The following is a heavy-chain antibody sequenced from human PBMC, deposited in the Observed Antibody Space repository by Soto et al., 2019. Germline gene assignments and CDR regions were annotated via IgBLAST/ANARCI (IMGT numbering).Heavy chain of an antibody. J-gene: IGHJ4*02. D-gene: IGHD3-10*01. CDR2: ISGSGGST. Sequence: GGSLRLSCAASGFTFSSYAMSWVRQAPGKGLEWVSAISGSGGSTYYADSVKGRFTISRDNSKNTLYLQMNSLRAEDTAVYYCAKGRDYYGSGSYYFWGQGTLVTVSS. V-gene: IGHV3-23*01. CDR3: AKGRDYYGSGSYYF. CDR1: GFTFSSYA.